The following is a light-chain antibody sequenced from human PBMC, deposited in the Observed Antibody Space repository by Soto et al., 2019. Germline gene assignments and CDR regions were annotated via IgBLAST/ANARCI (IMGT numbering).Light chain of an antibody. V-gene: IGKV1-5*01. Sequence: DVQLTQSPSTLSASIGDRVTLTCRASQNIINWLAWYQQKRGKAPKLLIYAASSLQSGVPSRFSGSGSGTEFTLTISSLQPDDFATYYCQQYNSYPWTFGPGTKVDIK. CDR3: QQYNSYPWT. CDR2: AAS. CDR1: QNIINW. J-gene: IGKJ1*01.